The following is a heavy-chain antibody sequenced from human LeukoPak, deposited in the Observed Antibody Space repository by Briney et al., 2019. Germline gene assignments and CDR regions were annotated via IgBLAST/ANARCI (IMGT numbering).Heavy chain of an antibody. CDR3: ARGGYSSPRGWFDP. D-gene: IGHD6-19*01. CDR2: INPSGGST. Sequence: ASVKVSCKASGYTFINYYIHWVRQAPGQGLEWMGIINPSGGSTTYPQKFQGRVTMTRDMSASTVYMDLSSLRSEDTAVYYCARGGYSSPRGWFDPWGQGTLVTVSS. V-gene: IGHV1-46*01. CDR1: GYTFINYY. J-gene: IGHJ5*02.